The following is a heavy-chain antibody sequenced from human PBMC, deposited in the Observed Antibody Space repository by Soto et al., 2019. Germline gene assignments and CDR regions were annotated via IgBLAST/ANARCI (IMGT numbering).Heavy chain of an antibody. CDR2: ISGSGGST. CDR3: AKVSGYSSGWWDY. J-gene: IGHJ4*02. D-gene: IGHD6-19*01. Sequence: GGSLRLSCAASGFTFSSYAMSWVRQAPGKGLEWVSAISGSGGSTYYADSVKGRFTISRDNSKNTLYLRMNSLRAEDTAVYYCAKVSGYSSGWWDYWGQGTLVTVSS. CDR1: GFTFSSYA. V-gene: IGHV3-23*01.